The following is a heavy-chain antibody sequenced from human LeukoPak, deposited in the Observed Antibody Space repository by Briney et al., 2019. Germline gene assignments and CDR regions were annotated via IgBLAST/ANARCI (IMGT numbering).Heavy chain of an antibody. V-gene: IGHV3-30*18. CDR2: ISYDGSNK. Sequence: GGSLRLSCAASGFTFSSYGMHWVRQAPGKGLEWVAVISYDGSNKYYADSVKGRFTISRDNSKNTLYLQMNSLRAEGTAVYYCAKLLYEFDYWGQGTLVTVSS. CDR3: AKLLYEFDY. CDR1: GFTFSSYG. D-gene: IGHD3-16*01. J-gene: IGHJ4*02.